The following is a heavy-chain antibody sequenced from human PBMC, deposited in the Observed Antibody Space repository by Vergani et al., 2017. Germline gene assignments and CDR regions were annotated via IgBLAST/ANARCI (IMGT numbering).Heavy chain of an antibody. J-gene: IGHJ4*02. CDR3: AKDSETPCGYSGATCGPLYYFDY. D-gene: IGHD5-12*01. CDR2: ISGSGGST. V-gene: IGHV3-23*01. CDR1: GFTFSSYA. Sequence: EVQLLESGGGLVQPGGSLRLSCAASGFTFSSYAMSWVRQAPGKGLEWVSAISGSGGSTYYADSVKGRFTISRDNSKNTRYLHMNSLRAEDTAVYYCAKDSETPCGYSGATCGPLYYFDYWGQGTLVTVSS.